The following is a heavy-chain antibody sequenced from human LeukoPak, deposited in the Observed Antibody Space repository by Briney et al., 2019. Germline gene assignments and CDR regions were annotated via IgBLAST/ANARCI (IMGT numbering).Heavy chain of an antibody. D-gene: IGHD2-2*02. CDR1: GYTFTSYY. V-gene: IGHV1-46*01. Sequence: ASVKVSCKASGYTFTSYYMHWVRQAPGQGLEWMGIINPSGGSTSYAQKFQGRVTMTRDTSTSTVYMELSSLRSEDTAVYYCHVSWGIVVVPAAIGVGLGDYWGQGTLVTASS. CDR2: INPSGGST. J-gene: IGHJ4*02. CDR3: HVSWGIVVVPAAIGVGLGDY.